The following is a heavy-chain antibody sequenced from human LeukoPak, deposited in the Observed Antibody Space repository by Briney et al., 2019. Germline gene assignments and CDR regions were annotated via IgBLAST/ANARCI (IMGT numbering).Heavy chain of an antibody. V-gene: IGHV3-30*18. Sequence: PGGSLRLSCAASGFTFSSYGIHWVRQAPGKGLEWVAVISYDGTTAYYAESVKGRFTISRDNSKNTLSLQMNSLRPEDTAVYYCAKDYLTTEGGIFDSWSQGTLVTVSS. CDR2: ISYDGTTA. D-gene: IGHD4/OR15-4a*01. CDR1: GFTFSSYG. J-gene: IGHJ4*02. CDR3: AKDYLTTEGGIFDS.